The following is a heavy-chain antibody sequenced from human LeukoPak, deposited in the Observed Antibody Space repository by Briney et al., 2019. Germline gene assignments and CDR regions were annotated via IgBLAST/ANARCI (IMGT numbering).Heavy chain of an antibody. CDR3: ARLSTVTTSFDY. D-gene: IGHD4-17*01. J-gene: IGHJ4*02. CDR2: IYTSRTT. V-gene: IGHV4-59*10. Sequence: SETLSLTCAVSGGSISMFSWGWSWQPPGEGRGSVWRIYTSRTTHYNPSLRSRVTMSVDTSKNQLSLKLSSVTAADTAVYYCARLSTVTTSFDYWGQGTLVTVSS. CDR1: GGSISMFS.